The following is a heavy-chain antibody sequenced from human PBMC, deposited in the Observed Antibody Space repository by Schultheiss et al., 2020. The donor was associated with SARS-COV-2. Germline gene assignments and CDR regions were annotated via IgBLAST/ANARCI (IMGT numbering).Heavy chain of an antibody. J-gene: IGHJ6*02. Sequence: GESLKISCAASGFTLRSYAMTWVRQASGKGLEWVGRIRSKAKSYATAYAASVKGRFTISRDDSKNTAYLQMNSLRAEDTAVYYCARDRETISAMYYYYYGMDVWGQGTTVTVSS. D-gene: IGHD3-3*01. CDR2: IRSKAKSYAT. CDR3: ARDRETISAMYYYYYGMDV. CDR1: GFTLRSYA. V-gene: IGHV3-73*01.